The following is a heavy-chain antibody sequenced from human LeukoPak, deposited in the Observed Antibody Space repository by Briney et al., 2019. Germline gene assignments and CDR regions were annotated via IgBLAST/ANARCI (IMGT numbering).Heavy chain of an antibody. CDR3: ASRSGWRYFDY. D-gene: IGHD6-19*01. Sequence: GGSLRLSCAASGFTFSSYTLNWVRQAPGKGLEWVSGISGSGDNTYYADSVKGRFTISRDNSKNTLYLQMNSLRAGDTAVYYCASRSGWRYFDYWGQGTLVTVSS. CDR1: GFTFSSYT. CDR2: ISGSGDNT. J-gene: IGHJ4*02. V-gene: IGHV3-23*01.